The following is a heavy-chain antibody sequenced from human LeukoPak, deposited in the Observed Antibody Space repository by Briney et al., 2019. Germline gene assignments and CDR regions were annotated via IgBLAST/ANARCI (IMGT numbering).Heavy chain of an antibody. D-gene: IGHD3-16*02. J-gene: IGHJ4*02. Sequence: GGSLRLSCAASGFTFSSYAMHWVRQAPGKGLEYVSAISSNGGSTYYANSVKGRFTISRDNAKNSLYLQMNSLRAEDTAVYYCVRRYMSTSAEDFDYWGQGTLVTVSS. CDR2: ISSNGGST. CDR3: VRRYMSTSAEDFDY. V-gene: IGHV3-64*01. CDR1: GFTFSSYA.